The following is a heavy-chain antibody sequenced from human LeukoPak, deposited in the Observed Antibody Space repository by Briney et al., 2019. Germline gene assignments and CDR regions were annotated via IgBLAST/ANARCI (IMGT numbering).Heavy chain of an antibody. V-gene: IGHV4-59*01. Sequence: PSETLSLTCTVSGGSISSYYWSWIRQPPGKGLEWIGYIYYSGSTKYNPSLKRRVTISVATSKNQFSLKLSSVTAAATAVYYCARGAYCGGDCSYFQHWGQGTLVTVSS. J-gene: IGHJ1*01. CDR1: GGSISSYY. CDR2: IYYSGST. D-gene: IGHD2-21*02. CDR3: ARGAYCGGDCSYFQH.